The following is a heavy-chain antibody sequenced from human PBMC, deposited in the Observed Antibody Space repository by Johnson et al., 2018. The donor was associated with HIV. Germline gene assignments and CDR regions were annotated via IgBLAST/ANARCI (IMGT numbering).Heavy chain of an antibody. CDR3: ARARERSSSRDAFDI. V-gene: IGHV3-30*04. J-gene: IGHJ3*02. CDR2: ISYDGSKN. D-gene: IGHD6-13*01. CDR1: GFTFSTYA. Sequence: QVQLVESGGGVVQPGRSLRLSCAASGFTFSTYAMHWVRQTPGKGLEWVAIISYDGSKNYNADSVKGRFTISRDNSKNTLYLQMNSLRAEDTAVYYCARARERSSSRDAFDIWGQGTMVTVSS.